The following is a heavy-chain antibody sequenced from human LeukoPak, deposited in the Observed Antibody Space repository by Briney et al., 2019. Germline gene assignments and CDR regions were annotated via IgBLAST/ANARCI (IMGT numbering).Heavy chain of an antibody. D-gene: IGHD6-19*01. CDR3: AKPPGIAVAGTRVSFDY. CDR2: ISYDGSNK. J-gene: IGHJ4*02. CDR1: GFTFSIYA. Sequence: SGGSLRLSCAASGFTFSIYAMHWVRQAPGKGLEWVAVISYDGSNKYYADSVKGRFTISRDDSKNTLYLQMNSLRAEDTAVYYCAKPPGIAVAGTRVSFDYWGQGTLVTVSS. V-gene: IGHV3-30-3*02.